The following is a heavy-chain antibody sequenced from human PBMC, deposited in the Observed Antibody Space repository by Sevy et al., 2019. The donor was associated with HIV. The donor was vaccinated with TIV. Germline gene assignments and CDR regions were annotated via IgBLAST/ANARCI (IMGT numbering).Heavy chain of an antibody. V-gene: IGHV3-15*07. J-gene: IGHJ4*02. Sequence: GGSLRLSCAASGFTFKNAWMNWVRQAPGKGLEWVGRIKSKADGGTIDYAAPVKGRFTISRDDSKNTLYVQMNTLKTEDTAVYYCTTARGFGELYFDYWGQRTLVTVSS. D-gene: IGHD3-10*01. CDR2: IKSKADGGTI. CDR1: GFTFKNAW. CDR3: TTARGFGELYFDY.